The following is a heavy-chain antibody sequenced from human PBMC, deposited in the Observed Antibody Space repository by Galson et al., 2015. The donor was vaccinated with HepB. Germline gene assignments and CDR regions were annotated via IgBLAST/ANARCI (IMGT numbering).Heavy chain of an antibody. Sequence: SVKVSCKASGGTFSSYAISWVRQAPGQGLEWMGGIIPIFGTANYAQKFQGRVTITADKSTSTAYMELSSLRSEDTAVYYCARGLTGYSNDAFDIWGQGTMVTVSS. CDR3: ARGLTGYSNDAFDI. D-gene: IGHD3-9*01. CDR2: IIPIFGTA. J-gene: IGHJ3*02. CDR1: GGTFSSYA. V-gene: IGHV1-69*06.